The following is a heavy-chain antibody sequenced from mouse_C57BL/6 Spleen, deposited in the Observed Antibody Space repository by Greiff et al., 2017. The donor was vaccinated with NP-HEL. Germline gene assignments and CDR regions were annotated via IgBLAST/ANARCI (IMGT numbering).Heavy chain of an antibody. CDR2: ISDGGSYT. CDR3: ARGYGSSYDYFDY. CDR1: GFTFSSYA. D-gene: IGHD1-1*01. V-gene: IGHV5-4*01. Sequence: EVQLVESGGGLVKPGGSLKLSCAASGFTFSSYAMSWVRQTPEKRLEWVATISDGGSYTYYPDNVKGRFTISRDNAKNNLYLQMSHLKSEDTAMYYCARGYGSSYDYFDYWGQGTTLTVSS. J-gene: IGHJ2*01.